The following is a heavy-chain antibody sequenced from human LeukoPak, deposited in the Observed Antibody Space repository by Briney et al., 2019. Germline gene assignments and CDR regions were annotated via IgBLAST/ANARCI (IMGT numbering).Heavy chain of an antibody. CDR2: ISYDGSNK. D-gene: IGHD1-26*01. CDR3: ARVPYSGSYGYFDY. V-gene: IGHV3-30*04. Sequence: PGGSLRLSCAASGFTFSSYAMHWVRQAPGKGLEWVAVISYDGSNKYYADSVKGRFTISRDNSKNTLYLQMNSLRAEDTAVYYCARVPYSGSYGYFDYWGQGTLVTVSS. J-gene: IGHJ4*02. CDR1: GFTFSSYA.